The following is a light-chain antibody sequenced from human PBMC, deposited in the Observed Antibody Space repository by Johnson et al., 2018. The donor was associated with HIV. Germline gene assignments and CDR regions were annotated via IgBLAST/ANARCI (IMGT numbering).Light chain of an antibody. CDR1: SSNIGNNY. CDR3: GTWDNSLSVIV. CDR2: ENN. Sequence: QSILTQPPSVSAAPGQKVTISCSGSSSNIGNNYVSWYQQFPGTAPKLLICENNKRPSGIPDRFSGSKSGTSATLGITGLQTGDDADYYCGTWDNSLSVIVFGTGTKVTVL. J-gene: IGLJ1*01. V-gene: IGLV1-51*02.